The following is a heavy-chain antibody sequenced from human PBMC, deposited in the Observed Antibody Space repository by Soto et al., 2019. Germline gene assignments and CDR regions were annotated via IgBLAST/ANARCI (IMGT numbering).Heavy chain of an antibody. Sequence: QVQLQESGPGLVKPSGTLSLTCAVSGDSISNSRWWTWVRQPPGKGLEGIGDIFHSGDTNYNPSLRGRFLISVDKSQTQFALKVSSVTAADTVVYYCSYSTGWYRHDVWGQGTLVTVSS. D-gene: IGHD6-19*01. J-gene: IGHJ3*01. CDR3: SYSTGWYRHDV. CDR1: GDSISNSRW. V-gene: IGHV4-4*02. CDR2: IFHSGDT.